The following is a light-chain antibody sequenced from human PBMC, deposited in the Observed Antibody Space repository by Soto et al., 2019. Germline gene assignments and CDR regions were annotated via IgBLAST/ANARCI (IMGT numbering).Light chain of an antibody. J-gene: IGKJ1*01. Sequence: IVMTQSPGTLSMSPGERATLSCRASQSVSSSLAWYQLKPGQAPRLLIYGASTRATGIPARFSGSGSGTEFTLTISSLQSEDFAFYYCQQYNDWPQTFGQGTKV. CDR3: QQYNDWPQT. CDR2: GAS. CDR1: QSVSSS. V-gene: IGKV3-15*01.